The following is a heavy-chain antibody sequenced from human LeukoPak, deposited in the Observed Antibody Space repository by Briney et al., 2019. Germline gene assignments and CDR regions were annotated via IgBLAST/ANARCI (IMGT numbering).Heavy chain of an antibody. J-gene: IGHJ4*02. CDR3: ASEIIFGSFDY. CDR2: IKEDGSLK. CDR1: GFGFSNFW. Sequence: PGGSLGLSCAASGFGFSNFWMSWVRQAPGKGPEWVANIKEDGSLKNYVDSVEGRFTVSRDNAKNTLYLQMNSLRLEDTAVYYCASEIIFGSFDYWGQGTLVTVSS. V-gene: IGHV3-7*01. D-gene: IGHD3-3*01.